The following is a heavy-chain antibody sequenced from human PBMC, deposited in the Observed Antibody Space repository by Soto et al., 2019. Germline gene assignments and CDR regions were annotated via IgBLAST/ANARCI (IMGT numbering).Heavy chain of an antibody. D-gene: IGHD6-19*01. V-gene: IGHV5-51*01. CDR1: GYSFPSFW. J-gene: IGHJ4*02. CDR3: VKQHPLDSRAWHN. Sequence: PGESLKISCKVSGYSFPSFWIGWVRQMPGKGLEWLGSIYPGDSETRYSPSFQGEVTISADKSIITAYLHWSSLRASDTATYYCVKQHPLDSRAWHNWGQGTLVTVSS. CDR2: IYPGDSET.